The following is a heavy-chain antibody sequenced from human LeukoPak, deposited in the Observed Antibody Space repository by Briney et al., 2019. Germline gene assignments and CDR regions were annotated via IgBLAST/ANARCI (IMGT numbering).Heavy chain of an antibody. D-gene: IGHD5-18*01. V-gene: IGHV4-59*01. CDR1: GVALSTYY. J-gene: IGHJ4*02. CDR3: ARDQAHSYGRYFDP. CDR2: ISYGAT. Sequence: SETLSLTCTVSGVALSTYYWNWLRQIPGKGLEWVGYISYGATDYNPSLKSRVTISVDTSKNEFSLRLTSVTAEDTAVYFCARDQAHSYGRYFDPWGQGTLVTVSS.